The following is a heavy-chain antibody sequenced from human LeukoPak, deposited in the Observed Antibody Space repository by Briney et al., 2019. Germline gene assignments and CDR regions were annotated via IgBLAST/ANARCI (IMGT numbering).Heavy chain of an antibody. Sequence: GGSLRLSCAASGFTFTSYAMNWVRQAPGKGLEWVSSISNSGSYEYYADSVKGRFTISRDNAKNSLYVQMSSLRAEDTAVYYCARGDRLGYCTNGVCYPTDYWGQGTLVTVSS. J-gene: IGHJ4*02. V-gene: IGHV3-21*06. CDR3: ARGDRLGYCTNGVCYPTDY. CDR1: GFTFTSYA. CDR2: ISNSGSYE. D-gene: IGHD2-8*01.